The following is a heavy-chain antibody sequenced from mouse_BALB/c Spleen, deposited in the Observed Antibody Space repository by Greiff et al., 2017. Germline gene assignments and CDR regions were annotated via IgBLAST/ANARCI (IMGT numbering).Heavy chain of an antibody. V-gene: IGHV5-9-3*01. Sequence: EVMLVESGGGLVKPGGSLKLSCAASGFTFSSYAMSWVRQTPEKRLEWVATISSGGSYTYYPDSVKGRFTISRDNAKNTLYLQMSSLRSEDTAMYYCARQGGGGYGNYVDYWGQGTTLTVSS. CDR3: ARQGGGGYGNYVDY. CDR1: GFTFSSYA. J-gene: IGHJ2*01. D-gene: IGHD2-1*01. CDR2: ISSGGSYT.